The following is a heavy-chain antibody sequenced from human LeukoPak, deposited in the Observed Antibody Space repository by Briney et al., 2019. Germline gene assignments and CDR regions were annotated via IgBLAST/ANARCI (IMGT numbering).Heavy chain of an antibody. CDR2: FDPEDGET. D-gene: IGHD5-12*01. J-gene: IGHJ4*02. CDR3: ASGGPLEREIVLFFSDF. Sequence: ASVKVSCKVSGYTLTELSMHWVRQAPGKGLEWMGGFDPEDGETIYAQKFQGRVTMTEDTSTDTAYMELSSLRSEDTAVYYCASGGPLEREIVLFFSDFWGQGTLVTVSS. V-gene: IGHV1-24*01. CDR1: GYTLTELS.